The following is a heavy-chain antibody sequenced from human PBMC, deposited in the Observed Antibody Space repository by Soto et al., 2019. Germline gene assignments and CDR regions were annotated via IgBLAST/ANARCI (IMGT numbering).Heavy chain of an antibody. D-gene: IGHD3-9*01. V-gene: IGHV3-53*02. CDR3: AKGDGLTLAV. Sequence: EVQVLATGGGLIQPGGSLRLSCAASGFTVNSNYMSWVRQAPGEGLQWVSITNTGGTTYYADSVKGRFTVSRDNSKNTLYLQMNSLRAEDTAVYYCAKGDGLTLAVCGQGTTVSVSS. CDR2: TNTGGTT. CDR1: GFTVNSNY. J-gene: IGHJ6*02.